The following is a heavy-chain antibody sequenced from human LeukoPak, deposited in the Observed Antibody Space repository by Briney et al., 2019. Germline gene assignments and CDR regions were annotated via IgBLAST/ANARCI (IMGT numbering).Heavy chain of an antibody. V-gene: IGHV3-7*03. D-gene: IGHD6-13*01. Sequence: GESLRLSCVASGFTFSNYWMNWVRQAPGKGLEWVANIKEDGSEINYVDSVKGRFTISRDNALNSLYLQMNSLRAEDTAIYYCARSIPYGTTWYGRSDYWGQGTLVTVSS. J-gene: IGHJ4*02. CDR1: GFTFSNYW. CDR3: ARSIPYGTTWYGRSDY. CDR2: IKEDGSEI.